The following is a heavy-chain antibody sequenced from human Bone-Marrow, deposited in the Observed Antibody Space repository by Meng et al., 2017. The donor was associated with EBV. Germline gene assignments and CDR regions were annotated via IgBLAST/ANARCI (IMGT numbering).Heavy chain of an antibody. Sequence: QWRLSVSGPGMVNPSQTLSLPCAVSGGSIRSGGYHWSWTRQPPGKGLEWIGYIDYSGSTYHNPSLKSRVTTSVDASNNQFSLKLSSVTAADTAVYYCATYEMGGAGKGYWGQGTLVTVSS. CDR2: IDYSGST. V-gene: IGHV4-30-4*01. D-gene: IGHD6-19*01. J-gene: IGHJ4*02. CDR3: ATYEMGGAGKGY. CDR1: GGSIRSGGYH.